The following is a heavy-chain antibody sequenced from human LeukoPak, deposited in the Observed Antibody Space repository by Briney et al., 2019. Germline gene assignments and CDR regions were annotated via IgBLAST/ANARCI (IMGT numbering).Heavy chain of an antibody. D-gene: IGHD3-10*01. CDR2: IYYSGST. CDR3: ARHGVTMVRGVRLGYEFDP. V-gene: IGHV4-39*01. CDR1: GGSISSSSHY. Sequence: SETLSLTRTVSGGSISSSSHYWGWIRQPPGKGLEWIGSIYYSGSTYYNPSLKSRVTISVDTSKNQFSLKLSSVTAADTAVYYCARHGVTMVRGVRLGYEFDPWGQGTLVTVSS. J-gene: IGHJ5*02.